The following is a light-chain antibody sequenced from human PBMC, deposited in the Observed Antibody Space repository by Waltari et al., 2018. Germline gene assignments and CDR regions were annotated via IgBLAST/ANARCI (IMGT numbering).Light chain of an antibody. V-gene: IGLV2-23*02. J-gene: IGLJ3*02. Sequence: QSALTQPDSVSGSPGQSITISCTGTSSDVGTYYLVSWYQQHPGKAPKLMIHDVNKRPSGVSPRFSGSKSGNTASLTISGLQAEDEADYYCCSFADSSASWVFGGGTKLTVL. CDR2: DVN. CDR1: SSDVGTYYL. CDR3: CSFADSSASWV.